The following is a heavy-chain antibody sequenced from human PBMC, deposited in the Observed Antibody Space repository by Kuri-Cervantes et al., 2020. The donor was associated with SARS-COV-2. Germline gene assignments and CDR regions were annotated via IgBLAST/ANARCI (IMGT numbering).Heavy chain of an antibody. CDR2: INHSGST. CDR1: GGSFSGYY. J-gene: IGHJ4*02. CDR3: ARGYSSGTYVIDY. V-gene: IGHV4-34*01. Sequence: GSLRLSCAVYGGSFSGYYWSWIRQPPGKGLEWIGEINHSGSTNCNPSLKSRVTISIDTSKNQFSVNLNSVTAADTAVYYCARGYSSGTYVIDYWGQGTLVTVSS. D-gene: IGHD3-10*01.